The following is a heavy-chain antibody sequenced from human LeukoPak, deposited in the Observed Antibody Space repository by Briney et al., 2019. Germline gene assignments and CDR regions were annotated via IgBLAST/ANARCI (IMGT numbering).Heavy chain of an antibody. CDR1: GGSFSGYY. D-gene: IGHD6-13*01. CDR3: ARGPRRLAGFQMDA. Sequence: SETLSLTCAVYGGSFSGYYWSWIRQPPGKGLEWIGEINHSGSTNYNPSLKSRVTISVDTSKNQFSLKLISVTAADTAMYYCARGPRRLAGFQMDAWGKGTTVTVSS. V-gene: IGHV4-34*01. CDR2: INHSGST. J-gene: IGHJ6*04.